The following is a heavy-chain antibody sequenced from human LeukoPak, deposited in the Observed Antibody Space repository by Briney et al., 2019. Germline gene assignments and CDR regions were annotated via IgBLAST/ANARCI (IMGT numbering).Heavy chain of an antibody. J-gene: IGHJ4*02. V-gene: IGHV3-30*02. CDR2: LRYDGSNK. CDR3: AKDGMWNFFDY. CDR1: GFTFSSYG. Sequence: AGGSLRLSCAASGFTFSSYGMHWVRQAPGKGLEWVALLRYDGSNKDYADSVKGRFSISRDISKNTLYLQMNSLRAEDTAVYYCAKDGMWNFFDYWGQGTLVTVSS. D-gene: IGHD2-21*01.